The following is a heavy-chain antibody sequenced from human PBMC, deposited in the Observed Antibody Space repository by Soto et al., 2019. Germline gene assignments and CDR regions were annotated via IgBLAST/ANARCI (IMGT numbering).Heavy chain of an antibody. D-gene: IGHD5-12*01. CDR1: GGSISSGGYY. CDR3: ATVVPSAYDGNSGGPYYYYGMDV. CDR2: IYYSGST. V-gene: IGHV4-31*03. J-gene: IGHJ6*02. Sequence: SETLSLTCTVSGGSISSGGYYWSWIRQHPGKGLEWIGYIYYSGSTYYSPSLKSRVTISVNTSKNQFSLKLSSVTAADTAVYYGATVVPSAYDGNSGGPYYYYGMDVWGQGTTVTVSS.